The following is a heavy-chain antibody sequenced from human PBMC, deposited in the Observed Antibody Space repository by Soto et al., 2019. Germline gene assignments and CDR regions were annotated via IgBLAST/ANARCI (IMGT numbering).Heavy chain of an antibody. CDR1: VFSFRNYA. J-gene: IGHJ4*02. V-gene: IGHV3-23*01. CDR3: AKDDTSSDSFSGFDY. CDR2: IFGNGYGT. D-gene: IGHD6-25*01. Sequence: PGGSLRLSCVATVFSFRNYAMNWVRQAPGKGLEWVSGIFGNGYGTYYADSVKGRFTISRDNSNNTLYLQMKSLRAEDTAVYYCAKDDTSSDSFSGFDYWGQGTQVTVSS.